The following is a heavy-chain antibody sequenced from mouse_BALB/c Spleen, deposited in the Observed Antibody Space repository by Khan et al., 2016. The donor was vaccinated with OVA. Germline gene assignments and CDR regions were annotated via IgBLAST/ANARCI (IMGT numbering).Heavy chain of an antibody. CDR1: GYSITSDYV. D-gene: IGHD1-1*01. CDR3: ARVYGRDFDY. J-gene: IGHJ2*01. CDR2: IRHSGNT. Sequence: VQLQESGPGLVKPSQSLSLTCPATGYSITSDYVCNWIRQLPGNKLEWMGFIRHSGNTNYNPSLESRTSITRDTSTNPSFLQLNSVTSEDTATYYCARVYGRDFDYWGQGTTLTVSS. V-gene: IGHV3-2*02.